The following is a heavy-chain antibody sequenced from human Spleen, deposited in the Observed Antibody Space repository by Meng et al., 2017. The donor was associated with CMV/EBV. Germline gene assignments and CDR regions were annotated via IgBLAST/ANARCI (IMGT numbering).Heavy chain of an antibody. D-gene: IGHD3-10*01. Sequence: ASLKISCAASGFTVSSNYMSWVRQAPGKGLEWVSIIYSGGGTNYADSVKGRFTISRDNSKNTLYLQMSSLRAEDTAVYYCARGGAGFGESDAFDIWGQGTMVTVSS. V-gene: IGHV3-53*01. CDR3: ARGGAGFGESDAFDI. J-gene: IGHJ3*02. CDR2: IYSGGGT. CDR1: GFTVSSNY.